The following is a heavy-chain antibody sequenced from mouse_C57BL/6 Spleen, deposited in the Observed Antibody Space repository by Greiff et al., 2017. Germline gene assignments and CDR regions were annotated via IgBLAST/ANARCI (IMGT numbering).Heavy chain of an antibody. CDR2: IYPGSGNT. CDR3: ARFGLTRYFDV. D-gene: IGHD2-12*01. CDR1: GYTFTDYY. J-gene: IGHJ1*03. Sequence: VKLMESGAELVRPGASVKLSCKASGYTFTDYYINWVKQRPGQGLEWIARIYPGSGNTYYNEKFKGKATLTAEKSSSTAYMQLSSLTSEDSAVYFCARFGLTRYFDVWGTGTTVTVSS. V-gene: IGHV1-76*01.